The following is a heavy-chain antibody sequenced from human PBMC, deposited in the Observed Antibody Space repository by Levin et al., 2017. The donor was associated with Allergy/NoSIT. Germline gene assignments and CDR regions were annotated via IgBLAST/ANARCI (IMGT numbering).Heavy chain of an antibody. CDR1: GFTFSSYG. D-gene: IGHD2-15*01. J-gene: IGHJ4*02. Sequence: GGSLRLSCAASGFTFSSYGMHWVRQAPGKGLEWVAVISYDGSNKYYADSVKGRFTISRDNSKNTLYLQMNSLRAEDTAVYYCAKDGKGEVAATPAPLEFDYWGQGTLVTVSS. V-gene: IGHV3-30*18. CDR3: AKDGKGEVAATPAPLEFDY. CDR2: ISYDGSNK.